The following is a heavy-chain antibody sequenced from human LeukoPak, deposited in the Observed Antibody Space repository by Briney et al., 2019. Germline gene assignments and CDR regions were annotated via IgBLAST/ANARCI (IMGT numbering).Heavy chain of an antibody. V-gene: IGHV4-34*01. CDR3: ARDRWELLRSVDY. CDR1: GGSFSGYY. D-gene: IGHD2-15*01. CDR2: INHSGST. Sequence: PSETLSLTCAVYGGSFSGYYWSWIRQPPGKGLEWIGEINHSGSTNYNPSLKSRVTISVDTSKNQFSLKPSSVTAADTAVYYCARDRWELLRSVDYWGQGTLVAVSS. J-gene: IGHJ4*02.